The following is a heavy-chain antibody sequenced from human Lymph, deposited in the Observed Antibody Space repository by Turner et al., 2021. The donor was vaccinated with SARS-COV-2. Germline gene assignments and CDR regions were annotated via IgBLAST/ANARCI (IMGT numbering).Heavy chain of an antibody. CDR1: GFTFSSYA. CDR3: ARDDREFWSGYYTHYYYYGMDV. CDR2: ISYDGSNK. J-gene: IGHJ6*02. V-gene: IGHV3-30*04. D-gene: IGHD3-3*01. Sequence: QVQLVESGGGVVQPGRSLRLSCAASGFTFSSYARHWVRQAPGTGLEWVAVISYDGSNKNYADAGEGRFTISIDNSKNTLYLQMNSLRAGDTAVYYCARDDREFWSGYYTHYYYYGMDVWGQGTTVTVSS.